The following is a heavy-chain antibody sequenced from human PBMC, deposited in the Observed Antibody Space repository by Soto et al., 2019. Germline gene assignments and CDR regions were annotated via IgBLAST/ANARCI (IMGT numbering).Heavy chain of an antibody. CDR1: GGSISSSSYY. V-gene: IGHV4-39*01. CDR3: ARHRGIEYSSSPDYYYYGMDV. CDR2: IYYSGST. D-gene: IGHD6-6*01. J-gene: IGHJ6*02. Sequence: SETLSLTCTVSGGSISSSSYYWGWIRQPPGKGLEWIGSIYYSGSTYYNPSLKSRVTISVDTSKNQFSLKLSSVTAADTAVYYCARHRGIEYSSSPDYYYYGMDVWGQGATVTVSS.